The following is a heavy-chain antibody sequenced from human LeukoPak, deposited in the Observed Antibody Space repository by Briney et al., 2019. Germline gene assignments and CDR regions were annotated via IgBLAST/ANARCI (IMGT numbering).Heavy chain of an antibody. V-gene: IGHV3-21*01. CDR2: ISSSSSYI. CDR1: GFTFSSYS. D-gene: IGHD5-18*01. Sequence: GGSLRLSCAASGFTFSSYSMNWVRQAPGKGLEWVSSISSSSSYIYYADSVKGRFTISRDNAKNSLYLQMNSLRAEDTAVYYCARHPKTSKTAMKSFDIWGQGTMVTVSS. CDR3: ARHPKTSKTAMKSFDI. J-gene: IGHJ3*02.